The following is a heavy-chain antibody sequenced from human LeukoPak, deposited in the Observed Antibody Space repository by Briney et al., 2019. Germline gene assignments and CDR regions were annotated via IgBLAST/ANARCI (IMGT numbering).Heavy chain of an antibody. J-gene: IGHJ4*02. Sequence: SETLSLTCTVSGGSISSYYWSWIRQPPGKGLEWIGEINHSGSTNYNPSLKSRVTISVDTSKNQFSLKLSSVTAADTAVYYCARGRSSSWPTFDYWGQGTLVTVSS. CDR3: ARGRSSSWPTFDY. CDR2: INHSGST. D-gene: IGHD6-13*01. V-gene: IGHV4-34*01. CDR1: GGSISSYY.